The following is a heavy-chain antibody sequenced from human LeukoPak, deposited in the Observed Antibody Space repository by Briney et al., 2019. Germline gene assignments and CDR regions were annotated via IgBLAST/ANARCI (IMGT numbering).Heavy chain of an antibody. CDR1: GFTFDDYG. Sequence: PGGSLRLSCAASGFTFDDYGMSWVRQAPGKGLEWVAGINWYGGSTGYADSVKGRFTISRDNAKNSLYLQMNSLRAEDTALYYCARDTDCTNGVCFHYYYYYMDVWGKGTTVTVSS. CDR2: INWYGGST. J-gene: IGHJ6*03. D-gene: IGHD2-8*01. V-gene: IGHV3-20*04. CDR3: ARDTDCTNGVCFHYYYYYMDV.